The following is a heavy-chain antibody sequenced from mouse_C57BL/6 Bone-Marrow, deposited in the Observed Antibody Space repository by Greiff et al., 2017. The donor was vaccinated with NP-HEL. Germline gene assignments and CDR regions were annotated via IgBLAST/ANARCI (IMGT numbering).Heavy chain of an antibody. D-gene: IGHD1-1*01. CDR2: IHPNSGST. CDR3: ARYGSSPYYYAMDY. CDR1: GYTFTSYW. J-gene: IGHJ4*01. V-gene: IGHV1-64*01. Sequence: VQLQQPGAELVKPGASVQLSCKASGYTFTSYWMHWVKQRPGQGLEWIVMIHPNSGSTNYNEKFKSKATLTVDKSSSTAYMQLSSLTSEDSAVYYCARYGSSPYYYAMDYWGQGTSVTVSS.